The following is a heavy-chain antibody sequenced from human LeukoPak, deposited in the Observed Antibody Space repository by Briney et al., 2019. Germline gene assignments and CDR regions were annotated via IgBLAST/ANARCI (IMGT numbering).Heavy chain of an antibody. CDR2: IVVGSGNT. D-gene: IGHD2-15*01. Sequence: ASVKVSCKASGFTFTSSAVQWVRQARGQRLEWIGWIVVGSGNTNYAQKFQERVTITRDTSTSTAYMELSSLRSEDTAVYYCARDHVVGLAPFDPWGQGTLVTVSS. CDR3: ARDHVVGLAPFDP. J-gene: IGHJ5*02. V-gene: IGHV1-58*01. CDR1: GFTFTSSA.